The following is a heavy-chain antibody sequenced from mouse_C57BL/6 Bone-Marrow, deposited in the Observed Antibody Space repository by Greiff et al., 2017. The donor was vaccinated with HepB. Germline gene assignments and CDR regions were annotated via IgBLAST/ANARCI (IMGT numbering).Heavy chain of an antibody. Sequence: VQVVESGAELVRPGTSVKVSCKASGYAFTNYLIEWVKQRPGQGLEWIGVINPGSGGTNYNEKFKGKAKLTADKSSSTAYMQLSSLTSEDSAVYFCARSPLITTVVAKDYWGQGTTLTVSS. D-gene: IGHD1-1*01. V-gene: IGHV1-54*01. CDR2: INPGSGGT. CDR1: GYAFTNYL. J-gene: IGHJ2*01. CDR3: ARSPLITTVVAKDY.